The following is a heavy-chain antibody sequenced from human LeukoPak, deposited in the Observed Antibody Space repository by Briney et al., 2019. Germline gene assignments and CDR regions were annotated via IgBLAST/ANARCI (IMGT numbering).Heavy chain of an antibody. D-gene: IGHD1-14*01. V-gene: IGHV3-74*01. CDR1: GFTFSSYW. J-gene: IGHJ6*03. Sequence: PGGSLRLSCAASGFTFSSYWMHWVRQAPGKGLVWVSRINSDGSSTSYADSVKGRFTISRDNAKNTLYLQMNSLTAEDTAVYYCARDHRPEIQYYYMDVWGKGTTVAVSS. CDR2: INSDGSST. CDR3: ARDHRPEIQYYYMDV.